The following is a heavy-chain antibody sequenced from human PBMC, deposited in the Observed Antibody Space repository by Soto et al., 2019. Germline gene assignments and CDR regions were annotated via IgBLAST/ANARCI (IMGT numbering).Heavy chain of an antibody. CDR1: GGSISSYY. D-gene: IGHD1-26*01. CDR3: ARRAGGGSHDY. V-gene: IGHV4-59*12. CDR2: IYYSGST. J-gene: IGHJ4*02. Sequence: QVQLQESGPGLVKPSETLSLTCTVSGGSISSYYWSWIRQPPGKGLEWIGYIYYSGSTNYNPSLTHRATASVDTANSPRPLKLSSVTAPDPAVYYCARRAGGGSHDYRGQGTLVTVSS.